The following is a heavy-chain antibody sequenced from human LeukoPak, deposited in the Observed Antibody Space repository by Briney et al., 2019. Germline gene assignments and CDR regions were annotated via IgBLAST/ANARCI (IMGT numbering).Heavy chain of an antibody. CDR2: ISYDGSNK. Sequence: GGSLRLSCAASGFTFSSYGMHWVRQAPGKGLEWVAVISYDGSNKYYADSVMGRFTISRDNSKNTLYLQMNSLRAEDTAVYYCAKEYSSHYYYGMDVWGQGTTVTVSS. D-gene: IGHD6-13*01. CDR3: AKEYSSHYYYGMDV. V-gene: IGHV3-30*18. J-gene: IGHJ6*02. CDR1: GFTFSSYG.